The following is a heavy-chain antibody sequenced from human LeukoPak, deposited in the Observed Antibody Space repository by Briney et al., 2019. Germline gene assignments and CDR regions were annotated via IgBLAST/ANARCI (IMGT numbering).Heavy chain of an antibody. CDR1: GDSISSSSYY. V-gene: IGHV4-39*07. CDR2: IYYSGST. CDR3: ASVTFGGVIGYYFDY. Sequence: PSETLSLTCTVSGDSISSSSYYWGWIRQPPGKGLEWIGSIYYSGSTYYNPSLKSRVTISVDTSKNQFSLKLSSVTAADTAVYYCASVTFGGVIGYYFDYWGQGTLVTVSS. J-gene: IGHJ4*02. D-gene: IGHD3-16*02.